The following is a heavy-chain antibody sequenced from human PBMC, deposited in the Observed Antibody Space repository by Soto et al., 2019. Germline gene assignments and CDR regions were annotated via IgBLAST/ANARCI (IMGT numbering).Heavy chain of an antibody. CDR1: GFTFSSYS. CDR3: ARDGDYVWGSYRWSDAFDI. CDR2: ISSSSSYI. J-gene: IGHJ3*02. D-gene: IGHD3-16*02. Sequence: PGGSLRLSXAASGFTFSSYSMNWVRQAPGKGLQWVSSISSSSSYIYYADSVKGRFTISRDNAKNSLYLQMNSLRAEDTAVYYCARDGDYVWGSYRWSDAFDIWGQGTMVTVSS. V-gene: IGHV3-21*01.